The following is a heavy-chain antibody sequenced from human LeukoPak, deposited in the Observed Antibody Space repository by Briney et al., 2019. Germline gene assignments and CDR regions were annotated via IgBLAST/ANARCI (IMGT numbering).Heavy chain of an antibody. Sequence: GGSLRLSCAASGFTFSSYDMHWVRQAPGKGLEWVAVISYDGSNKYYADSVKGRFTISRGNSKNTLYLQMNSLRAEDTAVYYCARDFPVSYCSSTSCYPGFDYWGQGTLVTVSS. CDR2: ISYDGSNK. J-gene: IGHJ4*02. D-gene: IGHD2-2*01. CDR3: ARDFPVSYCSSTSCYPGFDY. V-gene: IGHV3-30-3*01. CDR1: GFTFSSYD.